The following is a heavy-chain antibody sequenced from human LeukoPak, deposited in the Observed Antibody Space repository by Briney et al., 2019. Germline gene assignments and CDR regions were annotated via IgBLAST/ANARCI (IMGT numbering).Heavy chain of an antibody. CDR2: ISWNSGSI. J-gene: IGHJ3*02. D-gene: IGHD3-9*01. CDR3: ARGRYDILTGYNPLGALDI. V-gene: IGHV3-9*01. Sequence: PGGSLRLSCAASGFTFDDYAMHWVRQAPGEGLEWVSGISWNSGSIGYADSVKGRFTISRDNAKNSLYLQMNSLRAEDTAVYYCARGRYDILTGYNPLGALDIWGPGTLVTVSP. CDR1: GFTFDDYA.